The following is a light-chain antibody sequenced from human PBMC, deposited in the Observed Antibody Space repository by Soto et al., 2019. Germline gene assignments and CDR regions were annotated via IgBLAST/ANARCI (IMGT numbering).Light chain of an antibody. Sequence: EIVLTQSPDTLSLSPGERATLSCRASQSVRAYLAWYQQKPGQAPRLLIYDASNRATGIPARFSGSGSGTDFTLTISSREPEDFAVYYCQQRSSWPLTFGGGTKVEIK. V-gene: IGKV3-11*01. CDR3: QQRSSWPLT. J-gene: IGKJ4*01. CDR1: QSVRAY. CDR2: DAS.